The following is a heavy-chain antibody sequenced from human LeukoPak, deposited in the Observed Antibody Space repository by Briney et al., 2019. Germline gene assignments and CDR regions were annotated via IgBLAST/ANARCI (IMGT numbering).Heavy chain of an antibody. CDR1: GFTFSCYA. Sequence: KPGGSLRLSCEASGFTFSCYAMMWVRQPPGKGLEWISTIIGSGSGAFYADSVTGRFTISRDNSENTMFLQMDNVRADDTALYYCAKGAATGLVDWFDPWGQGTLVSVS. V-gene: IGHV3-23*01. CDR2: IIGSGSGA. J-gene: IGHJ5*02. CDR3: AKGAATGLVDWFDP. D-gene: IGHD3/OR15-3a*01.